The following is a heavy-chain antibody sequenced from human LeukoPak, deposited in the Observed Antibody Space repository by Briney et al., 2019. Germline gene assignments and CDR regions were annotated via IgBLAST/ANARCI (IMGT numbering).Heavy chain of an antibody. J-gene: IGHJ4*02. CDR3: AKVRWDNSGWYYLDS. Sequence: GGSLRLSCAASGLTFRSYAMNWVRQAPGKGLEWMAVISYNGINEYYADSVKGRFTISRDNSKSTLLLQMNSLRAEDTAVYYCAKVRWDNSGWYYLDSWGQGTLVTVSS. D-gene: IGHD6-19*01. CDR2: ISYNGINE. CDR1: GLTFRSYA. V-gene: IGHV3-30*18.